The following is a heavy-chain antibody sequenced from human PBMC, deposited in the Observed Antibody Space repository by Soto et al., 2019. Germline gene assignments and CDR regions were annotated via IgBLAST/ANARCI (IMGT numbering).Heavy chain of an antibody. D-gene: IGHD3-16*01. J-gene: IGHJ4*02. CDR1: GDTFTSYS. V-gene: IGHV1-69*06. CDR3: APEFNRPLRGLF. CDR2: IVPVFGTS. Sequence: GASVNVSCKSSGDTFTSYSITWVRQAPGEGLECMGWIVPVFGTSKHAEKFQARVTFSADKSTKTAYMELSSLRSEDTAVYYCAPEFNRPLRGLFWGQGAPVTVSS.